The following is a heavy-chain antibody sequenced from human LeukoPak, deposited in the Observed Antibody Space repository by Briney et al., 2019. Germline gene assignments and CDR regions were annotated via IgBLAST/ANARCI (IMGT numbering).Heavy chain of an antibody. V-gene: IGHV4-61*02. CDR2: LYTSGST. CDR1: GGSISSGSYY. J-gene: IGHJ6*03. Sequence: SSETLSLTCTVSGGSISSGSYYWSWIRQPAGKGLEWIGRLYTSGSTNYNPSLKSRVTISVDTSKNQFSLKLSSVTAADTAVYYCASTYYYYMDVWGKGTTVTISS. CDR3: ASTYYYYMDV.